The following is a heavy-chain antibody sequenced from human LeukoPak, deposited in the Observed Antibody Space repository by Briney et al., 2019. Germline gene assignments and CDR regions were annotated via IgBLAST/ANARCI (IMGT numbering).Heavy chain of an antibody. CDR2: IYYSGST. V-gene: IGHV4-59*01. CDR1: GGSFSGYY. J-gene: IGHJ3*02. CDR3: ARTDPPYCSSTSCSRKDAFDI. D-gene: IGHD2-2*01. Sequence: SETLSLTCAVYGGSFSGYYWSWIRQPPGKGLEWIGYIYYSGSTNYNPSLKSRVTISVDTSKNQFSLKLSSVTAADTAVYYCARTDPPYCSSTSCSRKDAFDIWGQGTMVTVSS.